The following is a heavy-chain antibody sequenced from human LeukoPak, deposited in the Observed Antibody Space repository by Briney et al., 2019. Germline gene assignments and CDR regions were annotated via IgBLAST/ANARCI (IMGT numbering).Heavy chain of an antibody. CDR2: INPNSGGT. J-gene: IGHJ4*02. CDR3: ARGSGYDLGPAFDY. V-gene: IGHV1-2*02. D-gene: IGHD3-10*01. CDR1: GYTFTGYY. Sequence: ASVKVSCKASGYTFTGYYMHWVRQAPGHGLEWMGWINPNSGGTNYAQKFQGRVTMTRDTSISTAYMELSRLRSDDTAVYYCARGSGYDLGPAFDYWGQGTLVTVSS.